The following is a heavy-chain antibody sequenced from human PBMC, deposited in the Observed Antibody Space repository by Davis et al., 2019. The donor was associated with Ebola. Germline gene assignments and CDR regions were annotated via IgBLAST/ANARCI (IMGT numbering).Heavy chain of an antibody. CDR2: IDPKSGGG. CDR3: ARDLGALGFDN. J-gene: IGHJ4*02. V-gene: IGHV1-2*02. CDR1: GYTFTDYY. Sequence: ASVKVSCKASGYTFTDYYIHWVRQAPGQGLEWMAWIDPKSGGGNYAPKFQGRVTMTTDTSTSTAYMELKSLTSDDTALYSCARDLGALGFDNWGQGTLVTVSS. D-gene: IGHD1-26*01.